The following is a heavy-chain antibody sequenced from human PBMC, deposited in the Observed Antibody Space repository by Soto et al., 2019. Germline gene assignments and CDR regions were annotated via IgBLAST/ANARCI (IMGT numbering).Heavy chain of an antibody. Sequence: GGSLRLSCAASGFTVSSTYMRWVRQAPGKGLEWVSIIFSSGESFYADSVKGRFTISRDSSDNTVYLQMNSLKAEDTAVYYCARGGIGMVRTFDHWGQGTLVPSPQ. D-gene: IGHD3-10*01. CDR3: ARGGIGMVRTFDH. CDR1: GFTVSSTY. J-gene: IGHJ4*02. CDR2: IFSSGES. V-gene: IGHV3-53*01.